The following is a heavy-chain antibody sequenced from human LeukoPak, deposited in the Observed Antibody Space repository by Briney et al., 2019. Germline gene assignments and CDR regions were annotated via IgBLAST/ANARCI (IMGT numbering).Heavy chain of an antibody. J-gene: IGHJ4*02. CDR2: IYTSGST. D-gene: IGHD5-12*01. CDR3: ARAMRVDRFFDY. CDR1: GGSFNSGSYY. V-gene: IGHV4-61*02. Sequence: SGTLSLTCTVSGGSFNSGSYYWSWIRQPAGKGLEWVGRIYTSGSTNYNPSLKSRVTISVDTSKNQFSLQLTSVTAADTAVYYCARAMRVDRFFDYWGQGILVTVAS.